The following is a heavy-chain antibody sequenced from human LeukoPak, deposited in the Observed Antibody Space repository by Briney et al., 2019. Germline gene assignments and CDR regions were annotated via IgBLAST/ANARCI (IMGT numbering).Heavy chain of an antibody. CDR1: GYTFTGYY. D-gene: IGHD6-19*01. CDR3: ARAPGIAVAGWFDP. J-gene: IGHJ5*02. V-gene: IGHV1-2*02. Sequence: ASVRVSCTASGYTFTGYYMHWVRQAPGQGLEGMGWINPNSGGTNYAQKFQGRVTMTRDTSISTAYMELSRLRSDDTAVYYCARAPGIAVAGWFDPWGQGTLVTVSS. CDR2: INPNSGGT.